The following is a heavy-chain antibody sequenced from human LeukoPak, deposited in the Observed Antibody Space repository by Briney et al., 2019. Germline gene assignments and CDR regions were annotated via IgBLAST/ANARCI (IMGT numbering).Heavy chain of an antibody. Sequence: GGSLRLSCAASGFTFSSYGMHWVRQAPGKGLEWVSYISSSSSTIYYADSVKGRFTISRDNAKNSLYLQMNSLRAEDTAVYYCAREVAGLWGQGTLVTVSS. CDR3: AREVAGL. CDR1: GFTFSSYG. J-gene: IGHJ4*02. V-gene: IGHV3-48*01. CDR2: ISSSSSTI.